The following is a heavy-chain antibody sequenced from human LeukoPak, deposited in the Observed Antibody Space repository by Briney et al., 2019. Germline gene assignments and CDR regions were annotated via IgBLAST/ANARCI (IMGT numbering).Heavy chain of an antibody. CDR1: GGSFSGYY. CDR2: INHSGST. V-gene: IGHV4-34*01. CDR3: ARGGPGRFIAKYYFDY. D-gene: IGHD6-13*01. J-gene: IGHJ4*02. Sequence: SETLSLTWAVYGGSFSGYYWSWIRQPPGKGLEWIGEINHSGSTNYNPSLKSRVTISVDTSKNQFSLKLSSVTAADTAVYYCARGGPGRFIAKYYFDYWGQGTLVTVSS.